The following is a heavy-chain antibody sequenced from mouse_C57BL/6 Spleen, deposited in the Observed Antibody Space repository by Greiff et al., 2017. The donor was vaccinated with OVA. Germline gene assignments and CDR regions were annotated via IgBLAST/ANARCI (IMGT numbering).Heavy chain of an antibody. V-gene: IGHV1-26*01. CDR3: ARRALYYAMDY. CDR1: GYTFTDYY. Sequence: EVQLQQSGPELVKPGASVKISCKASGYTFTDYYMNWVKQSHGKSLEWIGDINPNNGGTSYNQKFKGKATLTVDTSSSTAYMELRSLTSEDSAVYYCARRALYYAMDYWGQGTSVTVSS. J-gene: IGHJ4*01. CDR2: INPNNGGT. D-gene: IGHD3-3*01.